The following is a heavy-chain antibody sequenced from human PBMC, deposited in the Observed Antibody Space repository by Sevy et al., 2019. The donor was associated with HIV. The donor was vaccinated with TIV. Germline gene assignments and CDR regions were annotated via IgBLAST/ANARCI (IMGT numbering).Heavy chain of an antibody. CDR1: GYTFTNYW. CDR2: IYPGDSDT. J-gene: IGHJ4*02. Sequence: GESLKISCKGSGYTFTNYWIGWVRQMPGKGLEWIGIIYPGDSDTRYSPSFQGQVTISADKSISTAYLQWSSLKASDTAMYYCARYPTVVVPAAEYYFDYWGQGTLVTVSS. V-gene: IGHV5-51*01. D-gene: IGHD2-2*01. CDR3: ARYPTVVVPAAEYYFDY.